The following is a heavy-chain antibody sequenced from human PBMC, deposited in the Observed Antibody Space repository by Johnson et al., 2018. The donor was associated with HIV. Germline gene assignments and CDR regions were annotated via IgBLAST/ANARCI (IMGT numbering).Heavy chain of an antibody. V-gene: IGHV3-7*03. CDR3: ARLKEGAFDM. Sequence: VQLVESGGGVVQPGRSLRLSCAASGFTFDDYTMHWVRQAPGKGLEWVANIKEDGSEKYYVDSVKGRFTISRDNAKNSLYLQMNSLRAEDTAVDYCARLKEGAFDMWGQGTMVTVSS. CDR2: IKEDGSEK. CDR1: GFTFDDYT. J-gene: IGHJ3*02.